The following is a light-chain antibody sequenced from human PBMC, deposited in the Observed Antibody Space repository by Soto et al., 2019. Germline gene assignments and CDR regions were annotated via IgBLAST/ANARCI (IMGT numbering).Light chain of an antibody. CDR1: QSVSNNY. CDR3: QQYGSSGT. Sequence: EIVLTQSPGTLYLSPGERATLSCRAIQSVSNNYLAWSQQKLSQAPRLLIYGASNRATGIPDRFSGSGSGTDFTLTISRLEPEDFAVYYCQQYGSSGTFGQGTKVDIK. V-gene: IGKV3-20*01. CDR2: GAS. J-gene: IGKJ1*01.